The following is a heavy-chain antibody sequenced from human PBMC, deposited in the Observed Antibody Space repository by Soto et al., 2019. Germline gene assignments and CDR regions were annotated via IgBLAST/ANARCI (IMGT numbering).Heavy chain of an antibody. CDR3: ARQPVCCYPNNGFDP. D-gene: IGHD2-21*01. J-gene: IGHJ5*02. Sequence: GESLKISCKGLGYTFSSYWIGWVRQTPGKGLEWMGIIYPGDSDTRYNPSFEGQVTISADRSISTAYLQWSSLRAPGTAMYYCARQPVCCYPNNGFDPWGQGTLVTVSS. CDR2: IYPGDSDT. CDR1: GYTFSSYW. V-gene: IGHV5-51*01.